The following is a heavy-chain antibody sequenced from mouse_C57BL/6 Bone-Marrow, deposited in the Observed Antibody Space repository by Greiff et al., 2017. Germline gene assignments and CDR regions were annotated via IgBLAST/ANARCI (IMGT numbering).Heavy chain of an antibody. J-gene: IGHJ3*01. CDR2: INPNNGGT. CDR1: GYTFTDYY. D-gene: IGHD2-4*01. V-gene: IGHV1-26*01. CDR3: ARLHYDYDGFAY. Sequence: VQLQQSGPELVKPGASVKISCKASGYTFTDYYMNWVKQSHGKSLEWIGDINPNNGGTSYNQKFKGKATLTVDKSSSTAYMELRSLTSEDSAVYYCARLHYDYDGFAYWGQGTLVTVSA.